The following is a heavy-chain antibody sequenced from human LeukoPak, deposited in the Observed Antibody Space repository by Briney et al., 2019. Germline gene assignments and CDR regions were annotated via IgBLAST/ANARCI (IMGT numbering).Heavy chain of an antibody. Sequence: GASVKVSCKASGYTFTSYGISWVRQAPGQGLEWMGWISAYNGNTNYAQKLQGRVTMTTDTSTSTAYTELRSLRSDDTAVYYCARDGLYYDYVWGSYRYIGYWGQGTLVTVSS. CDR3: ARDGLYYDYVWGSYRYIGY. CDR1: GYTFTSYG. V-gene: IGHV1-18*01. CDR2: ISAYNGNT. D-gene: IGHD3-16*02. J-gene: IGHJ4*02.